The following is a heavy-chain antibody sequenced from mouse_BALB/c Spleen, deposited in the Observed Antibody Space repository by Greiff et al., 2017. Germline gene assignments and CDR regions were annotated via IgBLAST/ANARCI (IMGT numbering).Heavy chain of an antibody. V-gene: IGHV5-6-5*01. Sequence: DVMLVESGGGLVKPGGSLKLSCAASGFTFSSYAMSWVRQTPEKRLEWVASISSGGSTYYPDSVKGRFTISRDNARNILYLQMSSLRSEDTAMYYCARAGTIYDGYYGFAYWGQGTLVTVSA. D-gene: IGHD2-3*01. J-gene: IGHJ3*01. CDR1: GFTFSSYA. CDR3: ARAGTIYDGYYGFAY. CDR2: ISSGGST.